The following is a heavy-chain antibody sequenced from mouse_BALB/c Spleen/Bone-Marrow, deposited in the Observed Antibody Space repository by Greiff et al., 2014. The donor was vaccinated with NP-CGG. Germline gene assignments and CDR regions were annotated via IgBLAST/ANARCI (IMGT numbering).Heavy chain of an antibody. Sequence: QVQLQQSGPGLVQPSQSLSITCTVSGFSLTSHGVHWIRQPPGKGLEWLGVIWSGGSTDYNAAFISRLSIRKDNSKSQVFLKMNSLQADDTAIYYCASAYYRYAMDYWGQGTSVTVSS. V-gene: IGHV2-4*02. J-gene: IGHJ4*01. CDR2: IWSGGST. CDR1: GFSLTSHG. D-gene: IGHD2-14*01. CDR3: ASAYYRYAMDY.